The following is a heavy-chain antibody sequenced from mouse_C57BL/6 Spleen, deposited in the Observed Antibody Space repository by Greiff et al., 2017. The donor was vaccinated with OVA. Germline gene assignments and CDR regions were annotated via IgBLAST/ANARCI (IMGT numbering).Heavy chain of an antibody. CDR2: IHPNSGST. J-gene: IGHJ2*01. D-gene: IGHD2-1*01. CDR1: GYTFTSYW. V-gene: IGHV1-64*01. Sequence: QVQLQQPGAELVKPGASVKLSYKASGYTFTSYWMHWVKQRPGQGLEWIGMIHPNSGSTNYNEKFKSKATLTVDKSSSTAYMQLSSLTSEDSAVYYCARPYGNYDYFDYWGQGTTLTVSS. CDR3: ARPYGNYDYFDY.